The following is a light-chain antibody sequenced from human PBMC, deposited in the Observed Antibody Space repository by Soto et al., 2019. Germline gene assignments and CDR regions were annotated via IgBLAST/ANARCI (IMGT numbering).Light chain of an antibody. CDR3: SSYTTTSTLV. Sequence: QSALTQPASVSGSPGQSITISCTGTNRDVGSYNLVSWYQQRPGEAPKLLISEVRNRPSGISYRFTGSKSGNTASLTISGLQDEDEDDYYCSSYTTTSTLVFGGGTKLTVL. V-gene: IGLV2-14*01. CDR2: EVR. J-gene: IGLJ3*02. CDR1: NRDVGSYNL.